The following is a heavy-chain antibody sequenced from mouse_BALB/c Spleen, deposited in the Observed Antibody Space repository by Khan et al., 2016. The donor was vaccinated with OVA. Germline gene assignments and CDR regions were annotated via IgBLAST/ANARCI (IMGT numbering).Heavy chain of an antibody. CDR2: IDPANGDT. Sequence: VQLQESGAELVKPGASVKLSCTGSGFNIKDTYMHWVKQRPEQGLEWIGRIDPANGDTKDGPKLQDKAKLTADTSSYTSYLHLTSLTSDNTAVYYCATLYCNPFAYWVQGTLVSVS. D-gene: IGHD2-1*01. CDR1: GFNIKDTY. V-gene: IGHV14-3*02. CDR3: ATLYCNPFAY. J-gene: IGHJ3*01.